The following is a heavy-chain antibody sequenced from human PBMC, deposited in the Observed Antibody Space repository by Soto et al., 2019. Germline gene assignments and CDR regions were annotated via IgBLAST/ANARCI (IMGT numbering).Heavy chain of an antibody. V-gene: IGHV3-23*01. CDR1: GFTFYDYG. CDR3: AKDATNHYGSGSFDY. D-gene: IGHD3-10*01. CDR2: ISASRVSRAST. J-gene: IGHJ4*02. Sequence: PGGSLRLSCAASGFTFYDYGMNWVRQAPGKGLEWVSGISASRVSRASTFYADSVKGRFTISRDDSKNTLYLQMKGLRPEDTAVYYCAKDATNHYGSGSFDYWGQGTPVTVSS.